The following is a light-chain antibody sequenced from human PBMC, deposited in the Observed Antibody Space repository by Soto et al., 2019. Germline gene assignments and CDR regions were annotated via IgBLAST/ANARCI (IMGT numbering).Light chain of an antibody. CDR2: GAS. Sequence: EIVLTQSPGTLSLSPGERATLSCRASQSVSSSYLAWYQQKPGQAPRLLIYGASSRATGIPDRFSGSGSGTDFTLTISRLEPEDVAVYYCQQYGSSPRFTFGPGPKVDIK. CDR1: QSVSSSY. V-gene: IGKV3-20*01. J-gene: IGKJ3*01. CDR3: QQYGSSPRFT.